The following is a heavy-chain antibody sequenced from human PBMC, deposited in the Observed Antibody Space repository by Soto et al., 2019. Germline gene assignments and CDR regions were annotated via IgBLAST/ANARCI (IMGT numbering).Heavy chain of an antibody. CDR2: ISSSSSYI. J-gene: IGHJ4*02. V-gene: IGHV3-21*01. CDR3: AREGIADLEWLLNSPYDFDY. D-gene: IGHD3-3*01. Sequence: GGSLRLSCAASGFTFSSYSMNWVRQAPGKGLEWVSSISSSSSYIYYADSVKGRFTISRDNAKNSLYLQMNSLRAEDTAVYYCAREGIADLEWLLNSPYDFDYWGQGTLVTVSS. CDR1: GFTFSSYS.